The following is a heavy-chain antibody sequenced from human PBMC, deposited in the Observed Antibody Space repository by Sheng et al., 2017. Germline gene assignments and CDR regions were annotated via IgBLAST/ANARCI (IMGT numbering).Heavy chain of an antibody. CDR3: VRDVLASSSPSLAFDV. Sequence: DVQLVESGGDLVQPGASVRLSCAASGFLVSNYYMSWVRQAPGKGLECVSTIYSDDRTFYADSVKGRFTISRVDSKNTIYLQMNSLTAADTALYYCVRDVLASSSPSLAFDVWGHGTMVAVSS. D-gene: IGHD6-13*01. V-gene: IGHV3-66*02. CDR1: GFLVSNYY. J-gene: IGHJ3*01. CDR2: IYSDDRT.